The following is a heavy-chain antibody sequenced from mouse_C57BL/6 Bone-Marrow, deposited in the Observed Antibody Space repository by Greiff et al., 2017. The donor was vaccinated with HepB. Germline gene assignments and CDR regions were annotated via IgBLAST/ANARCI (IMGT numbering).Heavy chain of an antibody. V-gene: IGHV5-6*02. CDR1: GFTFSSYG. J-gene: IGHJ4*01. Sequence: DVKLVESGGDLVKPGGSLKLSCAASGFTFSSYGMSWVRQTPDKRLEWVATISSGGSYTYYPDSVKGRFTISRDNAKNTLYLQMSSLKSEDTAMYYCARQLLLRYRFYAMDYWGQGTSVTVSS. CDR2: ISSGGSYT. D-gene: IGHD1-1*01. CDR3: ARQLLLRYRFYAMDY.